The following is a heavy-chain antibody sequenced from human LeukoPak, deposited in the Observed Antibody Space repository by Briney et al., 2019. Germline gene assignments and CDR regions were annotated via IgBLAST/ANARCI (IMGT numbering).Heavy chain of an antibody. CDR2: INHSGST. CDR3: ARSVGATDH. J-gene: IGHJ4*02. V-gene: IGHV4-34*01. CDR1: GGSFSGYY. Sequence: SETLSLICAVYGGSFSGYYWSWIRQPPGKGLEWIGEINHSGSTNYNPSLKSRVTISVDTSKNQFSLKLSSVTAADTAVYYCARSVGATDHWGQGTLVTVSS. D-gene: IGHD1-26*01.